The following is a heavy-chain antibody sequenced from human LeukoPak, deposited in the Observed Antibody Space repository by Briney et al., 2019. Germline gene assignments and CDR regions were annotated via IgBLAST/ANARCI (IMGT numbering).Heavy chain of an antibody. J-gene: IGHJ4*02. CDR2: ISSSSSYI. CDR3: ARGYYDSSGYYPWYFDY. D-gene: IGHD3-22*01. V-gene: IGHV3-21*01. CDR1: GFTFSSHV. Sequence: GGSLRLSCAASGFTFSSHVMHWVRQAPGKGLEWVSSISSSSSYIYYADSVKGRFTISRDNAKNSLYLQMNSLRAEDTAVYYCARGYYDSSGYYPWYFDYWGQGTLVTVSS.